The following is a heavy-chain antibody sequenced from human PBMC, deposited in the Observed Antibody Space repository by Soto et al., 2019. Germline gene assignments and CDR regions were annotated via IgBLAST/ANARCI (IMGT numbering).Heavy chain of an antibody. CDR2: INTNGGST. V-gene: IGHV1-46*01. J-gene: IGHJ3*02. CDR1: GYTFINYY. CDR3: AREKWLVRRNDPFDI. Sequence: QVQLVQSGAEVKKPGASVKVSCKASGYTFINYYMHWVRQAPGQGLEWMGIINTNGGSTTYAQKFQGRVNLTRDTSTNTVNMELSSLRSEDTAVYYCAREKWLVRRNDPFDIWGQGTMVTVSS. D-gene: IGHD6-19*01.